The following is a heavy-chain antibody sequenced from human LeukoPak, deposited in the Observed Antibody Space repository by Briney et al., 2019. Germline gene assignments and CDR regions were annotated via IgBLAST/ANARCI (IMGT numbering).Heavy chain of an antibody. D-gene: IGHD3-22*01. J-gene: IGHJ4*02. CDR3: ATARITMIVVVTHYFDY. Sequence: ALVKVSCKVSGYTLTELSMHWVRQAPGKGLEWMGGFDPEDGETIYAQKFQGRVTMTEDTSTDTAYMELSSLRSEDTAVYYCATARITMIVVVTHYFDYWGQGTLVTVSS. CDR1: GYTLTELS. CDR2: FDPEDGET. V-gene: IGHV1-24*01.